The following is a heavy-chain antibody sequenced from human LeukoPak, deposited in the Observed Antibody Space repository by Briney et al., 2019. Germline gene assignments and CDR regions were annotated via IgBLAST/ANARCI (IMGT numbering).Heavy chain of an antibody. Sequence: GGSLRLSCAASGFTFSNYWMSWVRQTPGKGLEGVANIKEDGSDKYYVDSLKGRFTISRDNAKTSLYLQMNSLRAEDTAVYYCAKDRTRQAYWGQGTLVTVSS. V-gene: IGHV3-7*03. CDR1: GFTFSNYW. J-gene: IGHJ4*02. D-gene: IGHD3-3*01. CDR2: IKEDGSDK. CDR3: AKDRTRQAY.